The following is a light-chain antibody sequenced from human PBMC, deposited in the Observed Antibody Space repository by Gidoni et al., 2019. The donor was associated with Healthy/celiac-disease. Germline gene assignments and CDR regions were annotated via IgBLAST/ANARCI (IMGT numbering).Light chain of an antibody. Sequence: EIVMTQSPATLSVSPGERATLSCRASQSVSSNFAWYQQKPGQAPSLLIYGASTRATGIPARFSGSGSGTEFTLTISSLQSEDFAVYYCQQYNNWPPWTFGQGTKVEIK. CDR3: QQYNNWPPWT. J-gene: IGKJ1*01. V-gene: IGKV3-15*01. CDR2: GAS. CDR1: QSVSSN.